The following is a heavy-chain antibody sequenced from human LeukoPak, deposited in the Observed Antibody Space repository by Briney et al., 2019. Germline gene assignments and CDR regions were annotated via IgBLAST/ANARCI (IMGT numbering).Heavy chain of an antibody. V-gene: IGHV3-7*01. D-gene: IGHD6-19*01. J-gene: IGHJ5*02. Sequence: GGSLRLSCAASGFTFSNYWMSWVRQAPGKGLEWVANIIQDGSERSYVDSVKGRFTISRDNAKNSLYLQMNSLTVDDTAVYYCASALGAVAGTWGQGTLLTVSS. CDR3: ASALGAVAGT. CDR2: IIQDGSER. CDR1: GFTFSNYW.